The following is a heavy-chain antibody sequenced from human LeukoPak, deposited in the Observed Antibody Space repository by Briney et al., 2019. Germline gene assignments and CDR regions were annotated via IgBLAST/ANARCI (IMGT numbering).Heavy chain of an antibody. D-gene: IGHD1-1*01. CDR1: GGSFSGYY. Sequence: SETLSLTCAVYGGSFSGYYWSWIRQPPGKGLEWIGEINHSGSTNYNPSLKSRVTISVDTSKNQVSLQLNSVTPDDTAVYFCARGRSGTEVSLFEYWGQGTLVTVSS. CDR2: INHSGST. V-gene: IGHV4-34*01. J-gene: IGHJ4*02. CDR3: ARGRSGTEVSLFEY.